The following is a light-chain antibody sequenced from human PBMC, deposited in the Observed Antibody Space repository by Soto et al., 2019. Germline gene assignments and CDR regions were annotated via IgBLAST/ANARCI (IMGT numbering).Light chain of an antibody. CDR2: DAS. V-gene: IGKV3-11*01. Sequence: IVLTQSPSTMSLSPGERATLSCRASQSVSNSLAWFQQKPCQAHRLIIYDASNRATDIPARFSGSGSGTDFTLTISSLEPEDFAVYYCQQRRNWPRTFGQGTKLEIK. CDR1: QSVSNS. J-gene: IGKJ2*01. CDR3: QQRRNWPRT.